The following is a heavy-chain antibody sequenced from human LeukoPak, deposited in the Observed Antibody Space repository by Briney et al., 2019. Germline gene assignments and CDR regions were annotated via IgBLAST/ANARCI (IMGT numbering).Heavy chain of an antibody. CDR3: ARHGGTVTSAFDI. J-gene: IGHJ3*02. D-gene: IGHD4-17*01. Sequence: GESLKISCKGSGYSLTSYWISWVRQMPGKGLEWMGRIDPSDSYTNYSPSFQGHVTISADKSISTAYLQWSSLKASDTAMYYCARHGGTVTSAFDIWGQGTMVTVSS. CDR1: GYSLTSYW. CDR2: IDPSDSYT. V-gene: IGHV5-10-1*01.